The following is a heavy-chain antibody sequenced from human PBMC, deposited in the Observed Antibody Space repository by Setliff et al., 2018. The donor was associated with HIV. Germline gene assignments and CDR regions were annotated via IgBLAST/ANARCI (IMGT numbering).Heavy chain of an antibody. CDR2: IHHSGST. CDR1: GASISSYY. CDR3: ARDGRDVHY. V-gene: IGHV4-38-2*02. Sequence: SETLSLTCTVSGASISSYYWGWIRQPPGKGLEWIGTIHHSGSTYYSPSLKSRLSMSVDTSKNQFSLKLTSVTAADTAVYYCARDGRDVHYWGQGTLVTVSS. J-gene: IGHJ4*02.